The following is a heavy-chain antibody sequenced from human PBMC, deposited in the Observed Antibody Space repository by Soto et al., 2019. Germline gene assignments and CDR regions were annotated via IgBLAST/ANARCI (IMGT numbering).Heavy chain of an antibody. CDR2: ISGSGAGT. J-gene: IGHJ3*02. V-gene: IGHV3-23*01. Sequence: LRLSYADSRFTFSRYAISWVRQAPGKGMEWISAISGSGAGTYYADSVKGRFTISRDKSKNTLYLQMNSLRAEDTAVYYCAKETLGYSSGWYPDAFDIWGHGTVVTVSS. CDR1: RFTFSRYA. CDR3: AKETLGYSSGWYPDAFDI. D-gene: IGHD6-19*01.